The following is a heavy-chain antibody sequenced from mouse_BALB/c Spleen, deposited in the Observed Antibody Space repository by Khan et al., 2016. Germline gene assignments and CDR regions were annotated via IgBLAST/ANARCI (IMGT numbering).Heavy chain of an antibody. CDR1: GDSITSGH. V-gene: IGHV3-8*02. D-gene: IGHD1-2*01. Sequence: EVQLQESGPSLAKPSQTLSLTCSVTGDSITSGHWNWIRKFPGNKFDFMGYISHSGDSYYNPSLNSRISITRYTSKNQYYLQLNSVTTEDTATYYCATWDYYGSAFAYWGQGTLVTVSA. CDR2: ISHSGDS. J-gene: IGHJ3*01. CDR3: ATWDYYGSAFAY.